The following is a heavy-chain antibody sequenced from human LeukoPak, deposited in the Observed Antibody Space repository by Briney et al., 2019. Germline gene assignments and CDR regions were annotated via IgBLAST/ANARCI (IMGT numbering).Heavy chain of an antibody. CDR2: ISSSSSTI. J-gene: IGHJ6*02. CDR3: ARDPAADPTGYYGMDV. CDR1: GFTFSSYS. V-gene: IGHV3-48*01. Sequence: GGSLRLSCAASGFTFSSYSMNWVRQAPGKGLEWVSYISSSSSTIYYADSVKGRFTISRDNAKNSLYLQMNSLRAEDTAVYYCARDPAADPTGYYGMDVWGQGTTVTVSS. D-gene: IGHD6-13*01.